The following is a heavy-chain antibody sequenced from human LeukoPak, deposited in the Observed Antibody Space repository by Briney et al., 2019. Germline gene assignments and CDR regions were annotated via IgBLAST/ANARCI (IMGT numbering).Heavy chain of an antibody. Sequence: PSETLSLTCTVSGASITSFYYNWIRQSAGKGLEWIGRIHTNGGTDYRPSLNSRVTMSVDTSKKQISLKLTSATAADTAVYFCSRGGGYGDYWGQGILVTVSS. CDR2: IHTNGGT. J-gene: IGHJ4*02. V-gene: IGHV4-4*07. CDR3: SRGGGYGDY. D-gene: IGHD5-12*01. CDR1: GASITSFY.